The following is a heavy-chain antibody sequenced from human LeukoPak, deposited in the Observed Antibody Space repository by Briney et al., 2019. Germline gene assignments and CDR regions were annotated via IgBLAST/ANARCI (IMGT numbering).Heavy chain of an antibody. Sequence: PGGSLRLSCAASGFTFSSYSMNWVRQAPGKGLEWVSSISSSSSYIYYADSVKGRFTISRDNSKNTLYLQMNSLRAEDTAVYYCAKDPLWFGDDDVFDIWGQGTMVTVSS. V-gene: IGHV3-21*04. CDR1: GFTFSSYS. CDR3: AKDPLWFGDDDVFDI. CDR2: ISSSSSYI. J-gene: IGHJ3*02. D-gene: IGHD3-10*01.